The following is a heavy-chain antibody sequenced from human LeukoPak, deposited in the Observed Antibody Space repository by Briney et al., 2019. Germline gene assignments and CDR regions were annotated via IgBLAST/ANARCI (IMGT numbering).Heavy chain of an antibody. CDR1: GFTFSSYA. V-gene: IGHV3-23*01. CDR2: ISGSGGGST. Sequence: HSGGSLRLSCAASGFTFSSYAMSWVRQAPGKGLEWVSGISGSGGGSTYYADSVKGRFTISRDNSKNTMYLQMNSLRAENTAVCYCAKAPITMIVVVSPHPIDYWGQRTLVTVSS. J-gene: IGHJ4*02. D-gene: IGHD3-22*01. CDR3: AKAPITMIVVVSPHPIDY.